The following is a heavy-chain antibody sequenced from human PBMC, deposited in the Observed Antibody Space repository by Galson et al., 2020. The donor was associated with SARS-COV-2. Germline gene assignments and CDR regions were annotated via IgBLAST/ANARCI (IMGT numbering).Heavy chain of an antibody. CDR1: GFTFSSYD. J-gene: IGHJ6*02. CDR3: ARGDSGWSRNYYYYGMDV. Sequence: GGSLRLSCAASGFTFSSYDMHWVRQATGNGLEWVSAIGTAADTYYPGSVKGRFTISRENAKNSLYLQMNSLRAGDTAVYYCARGDSGWSRNYYYYGMDVWGQGTTVTVSS. D-gene: IGHD6-19*01. V-gene: IGHV3-13*01. CDR2: IGTAADT.